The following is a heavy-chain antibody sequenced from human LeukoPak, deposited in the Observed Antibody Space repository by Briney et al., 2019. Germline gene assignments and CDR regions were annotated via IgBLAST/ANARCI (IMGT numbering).Heavy chain of an antibody. D-gene: IGHD2-15*01. V-gene: IGHV3-30*18. CDR1: GFTFSSYG. Sequence: PGGSLRLSCAASGFTFSSYGMHWVRQAPGKGLERVAVISYDGSNKYYADSVKGRFTISRDNSKNTLYLQMNSLRAEDTAVYYCAKDIRKGVAASYYFDYWGQGTLVTVSS. J-gene: IGHJ4*02. CDR2: ISYDGSNK. CDR3: AKDIRKGVAASYYFDY.